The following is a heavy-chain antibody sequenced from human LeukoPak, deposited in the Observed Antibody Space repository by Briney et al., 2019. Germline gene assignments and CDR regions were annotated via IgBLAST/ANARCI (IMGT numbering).Heavy chain of an antibody. CDR1: GPTFSSSG. CDR2: ISFDGSNK. CDR3: AEMASGSYYFDY. V-gene: IGHV3-30*18. J-gene: IGHJ4*02. D-gene: IGHD1-26*01. Sequence: GRSLRPSCAAAGPTFSSSGMRWARQAAGKGLGWVAVISFDGSNKYYADSVKGRFTISRDNSKNTLYLQTNSLRAEDTAVYYCAEMASGSYYFDYWGQGTLVTVSS.